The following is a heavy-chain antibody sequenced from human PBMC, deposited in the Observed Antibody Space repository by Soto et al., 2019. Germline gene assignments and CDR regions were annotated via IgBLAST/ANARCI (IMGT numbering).Heavy chain of an antibody. CDR1: GGSISSGGYY. V-gene: IGHV4-31*03. D-gene: IGHD4-17*01. CDR2: IYYSGST. J-gene: IGHJ6*03. Sequence: QVQLQESGPGLVKPSQTLSLTCTVSGGSISSGGYYWSWIRQHPGKGLEWIGYIYYSGSTYYNPSLLSRVTISVDTAKNQFSLKRRSVTAAVTAVYYWARAYSYGDYPLYYYYYMDVWGKGTTVTVSS. CDR3: ARAYSYGDYPLYYYYYMDV.